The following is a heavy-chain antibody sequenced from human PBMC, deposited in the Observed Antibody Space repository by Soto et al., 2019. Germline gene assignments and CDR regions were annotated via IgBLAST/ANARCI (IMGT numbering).Heavy chain of an antibody. CDR3: ARMGRGYCSGGSCPSYYYYGMDV. Sequence: LGKPTQKLSLNRAFSWFSLCTRGKCVSWIRQPPREALEWVSLIDWDDDKYYSTSLKTRLTISKDTSKNQVVLTMTNMDPVDTATYYCARMGRGYCSGGSCPSYYYYGMDVWGQGTTVTVSS. CDR2: IDWDDDK. J-gene: IGHJ6*02. V-gene: IGHV2-70*01. D-gene: IGHD2-15*01. CDR1: WFSLCTRGKC.